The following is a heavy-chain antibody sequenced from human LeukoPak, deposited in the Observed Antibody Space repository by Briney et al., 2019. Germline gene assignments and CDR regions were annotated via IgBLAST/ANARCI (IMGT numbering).Heavy chain of an antibody. V-gene: IGHV3-21*01. Sequence: GGSLRLSCAASGFTFSSYSMNWVRQAPGKGLEWVSSISSSSSYIYYADSVKGRFTISRDNAKNSLYLQMNSLRAEDTAMYYCARAGTFGELYYWGQGTLVTVSS. D-gene: IGHD3-10*01. CDR2: ISSSSSYI. CDR3: ARAGTFGELYY. J-gene: IGHJ4*02. CDR1: GFTFSSYS.